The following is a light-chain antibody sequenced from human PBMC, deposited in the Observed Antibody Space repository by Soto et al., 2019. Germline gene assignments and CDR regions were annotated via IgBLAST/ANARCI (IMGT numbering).Light chain of an antibody. CDR2: GTS. V-gene: IGKV1-5*03. Sequence: DIQMTQSPSTLSAYVGDRVTMACRASQNIGAWLAWYQQKPGKAPKVLIYGTSSLGNGVPSRFSGSGSGTEFTLTISSLQPDDFATYYCYQYHTYPWMFGQGTKVEIK. CDR3: YQYHTYPWM. CDR1: QNIGAW. J-gene: IGKJ1*01.